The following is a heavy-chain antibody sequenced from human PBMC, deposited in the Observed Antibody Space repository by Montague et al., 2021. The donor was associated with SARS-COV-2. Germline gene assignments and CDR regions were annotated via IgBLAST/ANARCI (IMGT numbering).Heavy chain of an antibody. V-gene: IGHV3-30-3*01. CDR1: GFTFTSYP. CDR2: ISSDGSCK. J-gene: IGHJ4*02. CDR3: ARDLLRHKGGFDS. D-gene: IGHD2/OR15-2a*01. Sequence: SLRLSCPASGFTFTSYPTNWVRQAPGKGLEALSVISSDGSCKSYADSVKGRFTISRDNSSNTFYLQMNSLRPEDTAVYYCARDLLRHKGGFDSWGQGTLVTVSS.